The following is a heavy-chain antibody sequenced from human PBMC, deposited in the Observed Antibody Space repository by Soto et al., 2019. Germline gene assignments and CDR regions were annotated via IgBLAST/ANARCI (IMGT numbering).Heavy chain of an antibody. CDR2: SSAYNGNT. Sequence: ASVKVSCKASGYTFTSYGISWVRQAPGQGLEWMGWSSAYNGNTNYAQKFQGRVTMTRDTSTSTVYMELSSLRSEDTAVYYCARDSGATIDYWGQGTLVTVSS. CDR1: GYTFTSYG. V-gene: IGHV1-18*01. J-gene: IGHJ4*02. D-gene: IGHD1-26*01. CDR3: ARDSGATIDY.